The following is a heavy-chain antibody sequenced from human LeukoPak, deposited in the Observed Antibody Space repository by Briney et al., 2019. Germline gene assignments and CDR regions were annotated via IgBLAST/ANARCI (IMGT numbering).Heavy chain of an antibody. V-gene: IGHV3-11*01. Sequence: PGGSLRLFCAASGFTFSGYYMSWIRQAPGKGLEWLSYISTSGSPMYYADSVKGRFTISRDNAKNSLYLQVNSLRAEDTAVYYCAREGTNHIDHWGQGTLVTVSS. CDR2: ISTSGSPM. CDR3: AREGTNHIDH. D-gene: IGHD2-8*01. CDR1: GFTFSGYY. J-gene: IGHJ4*02.